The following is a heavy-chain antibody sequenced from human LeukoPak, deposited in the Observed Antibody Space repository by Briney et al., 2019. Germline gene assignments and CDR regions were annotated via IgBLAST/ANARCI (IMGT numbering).Heavy chain of an antibody. J-gene: IGHJ4*02. D-gene: IGHD2-21*01. CDR2: ISAYNGNT. CDR3: ARDSTVVSFKDY. CDR1: GYTFTSYG. V-gene: IGHV1-18*01. Sequence: ASVKVSCKASGYTFTSYGISWVRQAPGQGLEWMGWISAYNGNTNYAQKLQGRVTMTTDASTSTAYMELRSLRSDDTAVYYCARDSTVVSFKDYWGQGTLVTVSS.